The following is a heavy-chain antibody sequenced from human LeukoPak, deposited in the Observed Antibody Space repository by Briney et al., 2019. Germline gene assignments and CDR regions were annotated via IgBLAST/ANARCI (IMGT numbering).Heavy chain of an antibody. CDR3: VRDRSLGSQFYYYIDV. J-gene: IGHJ6*03. CDR2: ISSSSGNI. Sequence: GGSLRLSCTASGFTFTSCAMNWVRQAPGKGLEWVSYISSSSGNIHYADSVKGRFTVSRDNAKNSLYLEMNSLTAEDTAVYYCVRDRSLGSQFYYYIDVWGKGTTVTVSS. V-gene: IGHV3-48*01. D-gene: IGHD3-10*01. CDR1: GFTFTSCA.